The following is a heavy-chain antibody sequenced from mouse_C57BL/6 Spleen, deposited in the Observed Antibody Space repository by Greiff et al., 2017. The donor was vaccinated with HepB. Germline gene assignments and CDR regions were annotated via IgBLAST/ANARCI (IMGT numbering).Heavy chain of an antibody. V-gene: IGHV1-66*01. CDR3: ARSYYGNGFDY. CDR1: GYSFTSYY. Sequence: QVQLQQSGPELVKPGASVKISCKASGYSFTSYYIHWVKQRPGQGLEWIGWIYPGSGNTKYNEKFKGKATLTADTSSSTAYMQLSSLTSEDSAVYYCARSYYGNGFDYWGQGTTLTVSS. D-gene: IGHD2-1*01. J-gene: IGHJ2*01. CDR2: IYPGSGNT.